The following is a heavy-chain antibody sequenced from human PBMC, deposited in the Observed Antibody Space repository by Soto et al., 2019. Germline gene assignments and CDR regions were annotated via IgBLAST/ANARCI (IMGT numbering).Heavy chain of an antibody. Sequence: QVHLVQSGAEVRKPGASVKVSCKASGYTFSSYAMHWVRQAPGQRLEWMGWINAGYGNTKSSQKFQDRVTISRDTSASTAYMELTSLRSEDTAVHYCARDTGYGTFDFWGQGTLVTVSS. J-gene: IGHJ4*02. D-gene: IGHD3-9*01. CDR2: INAGYGNT. CDR3: ARDTGYGTFDF. CDR1: GYTFSSYA. V-gene: IGHV1-3*01.